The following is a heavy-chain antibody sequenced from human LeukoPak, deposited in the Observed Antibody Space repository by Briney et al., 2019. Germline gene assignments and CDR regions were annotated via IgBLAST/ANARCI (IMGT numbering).Heavy chain of an antibody. D-gene: IGHD2-2*02. V-gene: IGHV4-34*01. CDR1: GGSFSGYY. CDR3: AREVGDCSSTSCYNGDAFDI. CDR2: INHSGST. J-gene: IGHJ3*02. Sequence: PSETLSLTCAVYGGSFSGYYWSWIRQPPGKGLEWIGEINHSGSTNYNPSLKSRVTISVDTSKNQFSLKLNSVTAADTAVYYCAREVGDCSSTSCYNGDAFDIWGQGTMVTVSS.